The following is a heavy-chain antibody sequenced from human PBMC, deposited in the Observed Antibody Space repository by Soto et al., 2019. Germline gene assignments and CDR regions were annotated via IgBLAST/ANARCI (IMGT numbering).Heavy chain of an antibody. CDR2: INPSGGDT. Sequence: ASVKVSCKASGYTFTSHYIHWVRQAPGQGLEWMGIINPSGGDTTYAQQFQGRVTMTRDTSTRTVYMELSSLRSEDTAVYYCARGACAGECSFDYWGQGTLVTVSS. CDR1: GYTFTSHY. D-gene: IGHD2-21*01. V-gene: IGHV1-46*01. J-gene: IGHJ4*02. CDR3: ARGACAGECSFDY.